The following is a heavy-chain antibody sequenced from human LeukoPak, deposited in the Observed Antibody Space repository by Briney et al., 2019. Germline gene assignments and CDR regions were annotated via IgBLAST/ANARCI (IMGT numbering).Heavy chain of an antibody. CDR2: ISSSSSYI. V-gene: IGHV3-21*01. Sequence: GGSLRLSCAASGFTFSSYSMNWVRQAPGKGLEWVSSISSSSSYIYYADSVKGRFTISRENAKNSLYLQMNSLRAEDTAVYYCARDSSRRGGAGGYYFDYWGQGTLVTVSS. CDR3: ARDSSRRGGAGGYYFDY. CDR1: GFTFSSYS. J-gene: IGHJ4*02. D-gene: IGHD2-21*01.